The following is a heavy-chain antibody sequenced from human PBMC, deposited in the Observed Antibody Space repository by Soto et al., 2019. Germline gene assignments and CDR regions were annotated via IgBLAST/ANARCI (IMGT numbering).Heavy chain of an antibody. CDR3: AKDRYLYYYDSSGYSDY. J-gene: IGHJ4*02. CDR2: ISGSGGST. Sequence: GGSLRLSCAASGFTFSSYAMSWVRQAPGKGLEWVSAISGSGGSTYYADSVKGRFTISRENSKNTLYLQMNSLRAEDTAVYYCAKDRYLYYYDSSGYSDYWGQGTLVTVSS. V-gene: IGHV3-23*01. D-gene: IGHD3-22*01. CDR1: GFTFSSYA.